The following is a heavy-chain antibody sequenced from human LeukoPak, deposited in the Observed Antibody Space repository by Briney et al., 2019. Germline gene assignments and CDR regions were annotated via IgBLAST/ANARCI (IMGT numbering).Heavy chain of an antibody. Sequence: SETLSLTCAVYGGSFSGYYWSWIRQPPGKGLEWIGEINHSGSTNYNPSLKSRVTISVDTSKNQFSLKLSSVTAADTAVYYCASRYSGRYCSGGSCLQPYYYYGMGVWGQGTTVTVSS. CDR3: ASRYSGRYCSGGSCLQPYYYYGMGV. J-gene: IGHJ6*02. CDR2: INHSGST. CDR1: GGSFSGYY. D-gene: IGHD2-15*01. V-gene: IGHV4-34*01.